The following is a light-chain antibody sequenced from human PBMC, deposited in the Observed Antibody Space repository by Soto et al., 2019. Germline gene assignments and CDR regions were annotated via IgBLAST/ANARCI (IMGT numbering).Light chain of an antibody. Sequence: DIQLTQSPSFLSASVGDRVTITCRASQAISTFLAWFQQIPGKAPKLLIYGASTLQSGVPSTFSGSGSGTDFTLTISSLQPEDFATYYCLQAYNYPLTFGGGTKVDIK. V-gene: IGKV1-9*01. CDR1: QAISTF. CDR2: GAS. J-gene: IGKJ4*01. CDR3: LQAYNYPLT.